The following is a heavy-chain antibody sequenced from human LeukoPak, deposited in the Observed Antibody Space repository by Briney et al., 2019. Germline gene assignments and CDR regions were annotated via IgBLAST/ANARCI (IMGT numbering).Heavy chain of an antibody. V-gene: IGHV1-69*13. CDR2: IIPIFGTA. J-gene: IGHJ6*03. Sequence: SVKVSCKASGGTFSSYAISWVRQAPGQGLEWMGGIIPIFGTANYAQKFQGRVTITADESTSTACMELSSLRSEDTAVYYCARGTYYYGSGSYWSYYYYMDVWGKGTTVTVSS. CDR3: ARGTYYYGSGSYWSYYYYMDV. CDR1: GGTFSSYA. D-gene: IGHD3-10*01.